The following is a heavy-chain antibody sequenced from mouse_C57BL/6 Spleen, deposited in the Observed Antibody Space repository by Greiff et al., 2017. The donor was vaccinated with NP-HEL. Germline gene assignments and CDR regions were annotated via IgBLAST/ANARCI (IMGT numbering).Heavy chain of an antibody. CDR3: TRGGFYYGSSYDWYFDV. Sequence: EVHLVESGEGLVKPGGSLKLSCAASGFTFSSYAMSWVRQTPEKRLEWVAYISSGGDYIYYADTVKGRFTISRDNARNTLYLQMSSLKSEDTAMYYCTRGGFYYGSSYDWYFDVWGTGTTVTVSS. CDR1: GFTFSSYA. J-gene: IGHJ1*03. CDR2: ISSGGDYI. D-gene: IGHD1-1*01. V-gene: IGHV5-9-1*02.